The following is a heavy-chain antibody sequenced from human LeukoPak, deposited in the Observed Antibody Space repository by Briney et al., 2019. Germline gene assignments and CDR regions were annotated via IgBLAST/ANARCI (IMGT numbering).Heavy chain of an antibody. D-gene: IGHD5-24*01. CDR3: AKDPRVGSRVATPCH. CDR1: GFTFTSYA. Sequence: GGSLRLSCAASGFTFTSYAMSWVRQAPGKGLEWVPAISGSGGSTYYADSVKGLFTISRDNSKSTLFLQMNSLRAEDTAVYYCAKDPRVGSRVATPCHWGQGTLVTVSS. CDR2: ISGSGGST. J-gene: IGHJ4*02. V-gene: IGHV3-23*01.